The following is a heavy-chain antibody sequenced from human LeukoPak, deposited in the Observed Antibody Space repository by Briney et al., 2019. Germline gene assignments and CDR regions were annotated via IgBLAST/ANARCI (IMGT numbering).Heavy chain of an antibody. D-gene: IGHD3-22*01. Sequence: SETLSLTCTVSGGSISSGGYYWSWIRQHPGKGLERIGYIYYSGSTYYNPSLKSRVTISVDTSKNQFSLKLSSVTAADTAVYYCARVPLNYDSSGYYYVDYWGQGTLVTVSS. V-gene: IGHV4-31*03. CDR1: GGSISSGGYY. CDR3: ARVPLNYDSSGYYYVDY. J-gene: IGHJ4*02. CDR2: IYYSGST.